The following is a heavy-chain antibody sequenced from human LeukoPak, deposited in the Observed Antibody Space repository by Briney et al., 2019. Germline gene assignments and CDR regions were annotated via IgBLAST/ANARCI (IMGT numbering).Heavy chain of an antibody. V-gene: IGHV1-18*01. Sequence: ASVKVSCKASGYTFSSYGISWVRQAPGQELEWMGWISAYIGNTNYAQKFQGRVTMTADTSTSTAYMELRSLRSEDTAVYYCAKKNYYDSSGYCYPFDYWGQGTLVTVSS. CDR2: ISAYIGNT. D-gene: IGHD3-22*01. CDR3: AKKNYYDSSGYCYPFDY. CDR1: GYTFSSYG. J-gene: IGHJ4*02.